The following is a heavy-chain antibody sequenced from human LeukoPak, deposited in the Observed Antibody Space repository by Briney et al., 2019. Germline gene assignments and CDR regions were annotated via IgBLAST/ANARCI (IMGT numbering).Heavy chain of an antibody. CDR3: ASWATVTTNDY. CDR1: GFTFSDYY. V-gene: IGHV3-11*03. CDR2: ISSSSAYT. D-gene: IGHD4-17*01. J-gene: IGHJ4*02. Sequence: GGSLRLSCAASGFTFSDYYMSWIRRAPGKGLEWVSYISSSSAYTNYADSVRGRFTISRDNAKNSLYLQMNSLRAEDTAVYYCASWATVTTNDYWGQGTLVTVSS.